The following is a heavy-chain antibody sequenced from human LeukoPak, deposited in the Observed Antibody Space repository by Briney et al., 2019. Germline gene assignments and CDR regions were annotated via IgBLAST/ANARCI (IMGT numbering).Heavy chain of an antibody. V-gene: IGHV4-39*01. D-gene: IGHD3-22*01. CDR2: IYYSGST. CDR1: GGSISSSSYY. Sequence: SETLSLTCTVSGGSISSSSYYWGWIRQPPGKGLEWIGSIYYSGSTYYNPSLKSRVTISVGTSKNQFSLKLSSVTAADTAVYYCAREPNYYDSSGYYYFDYWGQGTLVTVSS. CDR3: AREPNYYDSSGYYYFDY. J-gene: IGHJ4*02.